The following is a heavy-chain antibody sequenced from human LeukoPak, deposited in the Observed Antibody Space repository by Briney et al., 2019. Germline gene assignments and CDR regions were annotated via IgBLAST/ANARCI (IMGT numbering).Heavy chain of an antibody. CDR3: AKELRGYSHGYELDY. D-gene: IGHD5-18*01. V-gene: IGHV3-9*03. J-gene: IGHJ4*02. CDR1: GFTFDDYA. CDR2: ISWNSGSI. Sequence: GGSLRLSCAASGFTFDDYAMHWVRQAPGKGLEWVSGISWNSGSIGYADSVKGRFTISRDNAKNSLYLQMNSLRAEDMALYYCAKELRGYSHGYELDYWSQGTLVTVSS.